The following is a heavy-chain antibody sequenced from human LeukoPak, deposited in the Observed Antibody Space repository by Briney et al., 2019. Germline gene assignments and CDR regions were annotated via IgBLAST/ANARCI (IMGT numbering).Heavy chain of an antibody. Sequence: PGGSLRLSCAASGFTFSRYEMNWVRQAPGKGLEWISYISSSGDTIYYADSVKGRFTITRDNAKNSLFLQMNSLRAEDTAVYHCARAPLVLQYRWWFDPWGQGTLVIVSS. J-gene: IGHJ5*02. CDR3: ARAPLVLQYRWWFDP. CDR1: GFTFSRYE. CDR2: ISSSGDTI. D-gene: IGHD2-2*02. V-gene: IGHV3-48*03.